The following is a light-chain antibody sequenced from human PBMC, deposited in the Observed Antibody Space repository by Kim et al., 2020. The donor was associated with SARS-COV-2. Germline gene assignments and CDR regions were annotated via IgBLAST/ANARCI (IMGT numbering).Light chain of an antibody. CDR1: SSDIGVYNY. Sequence: QSALTQPASVSASPGQSITMSCTGTSSDIGVYNYVSWYQQYPGKAPRLMIYDVSKRPSGVSNRFSGSKSGNTASLTISGLQTEDEADYYCNSYTSSRTDVFGTGTKLTVL. J-gene: IGLJ1*01. V-gene: IGLV2-14*03. CDR3: NSYTSSRTDV. CDR2: DVS.